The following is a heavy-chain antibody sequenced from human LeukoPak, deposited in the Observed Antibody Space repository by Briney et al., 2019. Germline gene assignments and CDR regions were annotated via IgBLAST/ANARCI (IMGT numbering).Heavy chain of an antibody. D-gene: IGHD3-16*01. CDR3: ARVPDWTYVPDY. V-gene: IGHV4-61*02. CDR1: GGSISSDRFY. CDR2: IKSSNT. J-gene: IGHJ4*02. Sequence: SETLSLTCTVSGGSISSDRFYWTWVRQPAGKGLEWIGRIKSSNTNYNPSLKSRVSISLDASTNQFSLKLSSLTAADTAVYYCARVPDWTYVPDYWGQGTLVTVSS.